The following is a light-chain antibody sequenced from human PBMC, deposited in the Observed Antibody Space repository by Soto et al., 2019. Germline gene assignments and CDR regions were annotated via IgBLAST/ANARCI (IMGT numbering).Light chain of an antibody. CDR2: GAS. Sequence: ETVLTQSPGTLSLSPGERATLSCRASQSVSSNYLAWYQQKPGQAPRLLIYGASTRATGFPDKFSGSGSRTDFTLTISRLEPEDFAVSYCQQFGRSPPSWTFGEGTRVEIK. CDR3: QQFGRSPPSWT. V-gene: IGKV3-20*01. CDR1: QSVSSNY. J-gene: IGKJ1*01.